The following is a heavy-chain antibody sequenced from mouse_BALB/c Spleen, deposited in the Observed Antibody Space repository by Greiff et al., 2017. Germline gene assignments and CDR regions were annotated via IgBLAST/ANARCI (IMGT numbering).Heavy chain of an antibody. CDR3: ARDGNYYFDY. CDR1: GFTFSSFG. J-gene: IGHJ2*01. D-gene: IGHD2-1*01. V-gene: IGHV5-17*02. CDR2: ISSGSSTI. Sequence: VKLVESGGGLVQPGGSRKLSCAASGFTFSSFGMHWVRQAPEKGLEWVAYISSGSSTIYYADTVEGRFTISRDNPKNTLFLQMTSLRSEDTAMYYCARDGNYYFDYWGQGTTLTVSS.